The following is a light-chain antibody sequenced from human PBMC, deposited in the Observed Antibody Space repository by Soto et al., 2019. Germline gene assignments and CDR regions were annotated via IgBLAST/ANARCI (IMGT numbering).Light chain of an antibody. Sequence: EIVLTQSPATLSLSPGQRATLSCWASQSVRNYVAWYQQKPGQAPRLLIYDASTRATGIPARFSGSGSETAFTLTISSLEPEDFALYYCQQRSSWPWTFGQGTKVEIK. CDR3: QQRSSWPWT. J-gene: IGKJ1*01. CDR2: DAS. CDR1: QSVRNY. V-gene: IGKV3-11*01.